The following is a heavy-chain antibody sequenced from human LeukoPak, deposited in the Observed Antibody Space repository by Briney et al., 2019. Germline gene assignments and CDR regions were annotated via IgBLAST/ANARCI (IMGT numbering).Heavy chain of an antibody. D-gene: IGHD1-20*01. CDR2: ISGSGGTT. CDR1: GFTFSSYA. V-gene: IGHV3-23*01. Sequence: GGSLRLSCAASGFTFSSYAMSWVRQAPGKGLEWVSVISGSGGTTYYADSVKGRSTNPRDNSKNTLYLQMNSLRGEDTAVYYCARMYNWNEGFDYWGQGTLVTVSS. CDR3: ARMYNWNEGFDY. J-gene: IGHJ4*02.